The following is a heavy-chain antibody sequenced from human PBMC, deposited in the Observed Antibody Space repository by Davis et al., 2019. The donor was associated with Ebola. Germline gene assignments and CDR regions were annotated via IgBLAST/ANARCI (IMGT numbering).Heavy chain of an antibody. V-gene: IGHV4-34*01. D-gene: IGHD2-15*01. CDR3: ARWGGHAYGMDV. CDR1: GGSISSYY. CDR2: INHSGST. J-gene: IGHJ6*02. Sequence: SETLSLTCTVSGGSISSYYWSWIRQPPGKGLEWIGEINHSGSTNYNPSLKSRVTISVDTSKNQFSLKLSSATAADTAVYYCARWGGHAYGMDVWGQGTTVTVSS.